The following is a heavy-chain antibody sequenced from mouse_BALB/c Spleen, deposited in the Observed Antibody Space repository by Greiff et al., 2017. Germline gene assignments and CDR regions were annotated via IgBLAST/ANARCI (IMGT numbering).Heavy chain of an antibody. V-gene: IGHV10-3*03. CDR2: IRSKSNNYAT. D-gene: IGHD1-3*01. J-gene: IGHJ1*01. CDR3: VRSGNYGYFDV. Sequence: EVKLVESGGGLVQPKGSLKLSCAASGFTFNTYAMHWVCQAPGKGLEWVARIRSKSNNYATYYADSVKDRFTISRDDSQSMLYLQMNNLKTEDTAMYYCVRSGNYGYFDVWGAGTTVTVSS. CDR1: GFTFNTYA.